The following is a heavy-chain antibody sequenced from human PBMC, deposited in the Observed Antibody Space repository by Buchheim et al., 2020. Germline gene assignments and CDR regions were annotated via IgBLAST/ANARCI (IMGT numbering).Heavy chain of an antibody. CDR3: AIDNVHNVLDY. Sequence: EVHLVESGGGLVKPGGSLRLSCTASGFIFSNAWMSWVRQVPGKGLEWVGRIKSKTYGGTTDYAAPVKVRITISRDDSESTLYLQLNSLKTEDTAVYYCAIDNVHNVLDYWRQGTL. V-gene: IGHV3-15*01. D-gene: IGHD1-1*01. J-gene: IGHJ4*02. CDR2: IKSKTYGGTT. CDR1: GFIFSNAW.